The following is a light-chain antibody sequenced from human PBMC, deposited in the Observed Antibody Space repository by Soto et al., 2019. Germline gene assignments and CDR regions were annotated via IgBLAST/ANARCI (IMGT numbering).Light chain of an antibody. CDR2: GAS. V-gene: IGKV3-15*01. CDR3: QQYNNWHT. Sequence: EIVLTQSPATLSLSPGESATLSCRASQSVSSNLAWYQQKPGQAPRLLIYGASTRATGIPARFSGSGSGTEFTLTISSLQSEDFAVYYCQQYNNWHTFGQGTKLEIK. J-gene: IGKJ2*01. CDR1: QSVSSN.